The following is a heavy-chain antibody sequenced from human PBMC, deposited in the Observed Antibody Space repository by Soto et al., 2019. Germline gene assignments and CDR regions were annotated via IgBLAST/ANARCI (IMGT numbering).Heavy chain of an antibody. D-gene: IGHD1-1*01. CDR2: ISWNSGSI. J-gene: IGHJ4*02. V-gene: IGHV3-9*01. CDR3: AKGGKYNWKENYFDY. Sequence: GGSLRLSCAASGFPFDDYAMHWVRQAPGKGLEWVSGISWNSGSIGYADSVKGRFTISRDNAKNSLYLQMNSLRAEDTALYYCAKGGKYNWKENYFDYWGQGTLVTVSS. CDR1: GFPFDDYA.